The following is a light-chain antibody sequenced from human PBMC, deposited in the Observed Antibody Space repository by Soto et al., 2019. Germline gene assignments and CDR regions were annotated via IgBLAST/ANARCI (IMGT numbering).Light chain of an antibody. CDR1: SGDIGSYNR. CDR2: EVS. J-gene: IGLJ1*01. CDR3: SSYASGGTLV. V-gene: IGLV2-14*03. Sequence: QSALTQPASVSGSPGQSITISCTGTSGDIGSYNRVSWYQQHPDKAPKLMIYEVSNRPSGVSHRFSGSKSGDTASLTISGLQAEDEADYYCSSYASGGTLVFGTGTKLTVL.